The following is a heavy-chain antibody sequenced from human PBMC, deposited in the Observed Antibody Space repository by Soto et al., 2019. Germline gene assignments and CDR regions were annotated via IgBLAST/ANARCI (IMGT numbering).Heavy chain of an antibody. CDR2: ISSSSSYI. J-gene: IGHJ4*02. CDR1: GFTFSSYS. Sequence: GGSLRLSCAASGFTFSSYSMNWVRQAPGKGLEWVSSISSSSSYIYYADSVKGRFTISRDNAKNSLYLQMNSLRAEDTAVYYCARDRWQLVNYFDYGGQGTLVTVSS. CDR3: ARDRWQLVNYFDY. V-gene: IGHV3-21*01. D-gene: IGHD6-6*01.